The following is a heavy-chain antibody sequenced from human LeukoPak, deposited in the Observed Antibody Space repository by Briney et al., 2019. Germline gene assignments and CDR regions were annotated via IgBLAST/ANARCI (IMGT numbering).Heavy chain of an antibody. V-gene: IGHV1-2*02. D-gene: IGHD3-22*01. Sequence: ASVKVSRKASGYTFTGYYMHWVRQAPGQGLEWMGWINPNSGGTNYAQKFQGRVTMTRDTSISTAYMELSRLRSDDTAVYYCARSRDYYDSTSPGFYWGQGTLVTVSA. J-gene: IGHJ4*02. CDR3: ARSRDYYDSTSPGFY. CDR1: GYTFTGYY. CDR2: INPNSGGT.